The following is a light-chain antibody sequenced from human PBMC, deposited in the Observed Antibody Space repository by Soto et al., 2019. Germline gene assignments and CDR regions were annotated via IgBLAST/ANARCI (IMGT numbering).Light chain of an antibody. CDR1: QSVLYSSNNKNY. Sequence: DIVMTQSPDSLAVSLGERATINCKSSQSVLYSSNNKNYLAWYQQKPGQSPKLLIYWASTRESGVPDRFSGSGSGTEFTPTISSLQAEDLAVYYCQQYYSTPRTFGQGTKVEIK. CDR3: QQYYSTPRT. V-gene: IGKV4-1*01. CDR2: WAS. J-gene: IGKJ1*01.